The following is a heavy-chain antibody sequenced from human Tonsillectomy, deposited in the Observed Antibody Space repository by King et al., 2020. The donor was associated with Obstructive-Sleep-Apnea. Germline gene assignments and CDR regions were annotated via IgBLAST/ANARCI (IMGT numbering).Heavy chain of an antibody. J-gene: IGHJ4*02. D-gene: IGHD3-10*01. Sequence: QLQESGPGLVKPSETLSLTCSVSGDSIIPYYMTWMRQPPGKGLEWIGYIYNSGSASLNPSLQSRVTVSLDTSQNQFSLRLTYMTAADTAVYYCAGGSYDGLGITDYWGQGTLVTVST. V-gene: IGHV4-59*01. CDR1: GDSIIPYY. CDR3: AGGSYDGLGITDY. CDR2: IYNSGSA.